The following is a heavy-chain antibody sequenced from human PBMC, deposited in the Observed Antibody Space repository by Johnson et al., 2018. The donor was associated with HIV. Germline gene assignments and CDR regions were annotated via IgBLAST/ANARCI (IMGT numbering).Heavy chain of an antibody. V-gene: IGHV3-53*01. CDR1: GFNVISNY. Sequence: VQLVESGGGLIQRGGSLRLSCAASGFNVISNYMSWVRQAPGKGLEWVALIYTGGSTYYADSVKGRFFISSDNSKNALYLQMNSLKTEDTAVYYCTTEAYSSSSAAFDIWGQGTMVTVSS. J-gene: IGHJ3*02. D-gene: IGHD6-6*01. CDR3: TTEAYSSSSAAFDI. CDR2: IYTGGST.